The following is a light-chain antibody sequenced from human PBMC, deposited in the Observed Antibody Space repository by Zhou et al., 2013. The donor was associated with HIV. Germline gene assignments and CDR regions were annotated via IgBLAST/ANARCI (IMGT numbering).Light chain of an antibody. CDR1: QGISSY. J-gene: IGKJ3*01. Sequence: IQLTQSPSSLSASTGDRVTITCRASQGISSYLAWFQQKPGKAPKSLIYSASNLQSGVPSKFSGSGSGTDFTLTISSLQPEDFATYFCQQYNTYPFTFGPGTKVEIK. CDR3: QQYNTYPFT. CDR2: SAS. V-gene: IGKV1-16*02.